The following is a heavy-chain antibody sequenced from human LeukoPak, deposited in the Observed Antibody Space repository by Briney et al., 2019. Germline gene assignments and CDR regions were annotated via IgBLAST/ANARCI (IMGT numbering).Heavy chain of an antibody. Sequence: PGRSLRLSCAPSGFTFSRHAMHWVRQAPGKGLEWVAIISNDGSRKYYAHSVEGRFTISRDNSKNTLYLQMDSLRAEDTAVYYCARDLGYCSSTRCEKWFDPWGQGTLVTVSS. D-gene: IGHD2-2*01. CDR1: GFTFSRHA. J-gene: IGHJ5*02. V-gene: IGHV3-30*03. CDR3: ARDLGYCSSTRCEKWFDP. CDR2: ISNDGSRK.